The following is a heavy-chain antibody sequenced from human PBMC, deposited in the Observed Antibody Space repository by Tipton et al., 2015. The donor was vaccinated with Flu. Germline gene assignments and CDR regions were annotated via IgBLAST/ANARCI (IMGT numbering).Heavy chain of an antibody. CDR3: AKGHSSGYYSAN. V-gene: IGHV3-23*01. D-gene: IGHD3-22*01. CDR2: ITDSGGST. Sequence: GSLRLSCAASGFTFSIYGMYWVRQAPGRGLEWVSSITDSGGSTFYADSVKGRFSISRDNSKNTLYLQIYGLRAEDTGVYYCAKGHSSGYYSANWGQGTLVTVSS. J-gene: IGHJ4*02. CDR1: GFTFSIYG.